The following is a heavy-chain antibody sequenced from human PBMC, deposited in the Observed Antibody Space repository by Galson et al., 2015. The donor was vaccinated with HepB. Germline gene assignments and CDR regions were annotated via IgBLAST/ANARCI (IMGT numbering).Heavy chain of an antibody. Sequence: QSGAEVKKPGESLRISCKGSGYSFTSYWISWVRQMPGKGLEWMGRIDPSDSYTNYSPSFQGHVTISADKSISTAYLQWSSLKASDTAMYYCARQLKWELLGIRILGAFDIWGQGTMVTVSS. J-gene: IGHJ3*02. CDR1: GYSFTSYW. CDR2: IDPSDSYT. V-gene: IGHV5-10-1*01. D-gene: IGHD1-26*01. CDR3: ARQLKWELLGIRILGAFDI.